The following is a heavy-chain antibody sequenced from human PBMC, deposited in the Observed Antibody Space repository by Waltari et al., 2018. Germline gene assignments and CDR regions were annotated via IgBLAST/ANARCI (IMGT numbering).Heavy chain of an antibody. CDR1: GFTFSSYA. D-gene: IGHD2-15*01. V-gene: IGHV3-30-3*01. CDR3: ARESMSGRWFDY. CDR2: ISYDGSNK. Sequence: QVQLVESGGGVVQPGRSLRLSCAASGFTFSSYAMHWVRQAPGKGLELVAVISYDGSNKYYADSVKGRFTISRDNSKNTLYLQMNSLRAEDTAVYYCARESMSGRWFDYWGQGTLVTVSS. J-gene: IGHJ4*02.